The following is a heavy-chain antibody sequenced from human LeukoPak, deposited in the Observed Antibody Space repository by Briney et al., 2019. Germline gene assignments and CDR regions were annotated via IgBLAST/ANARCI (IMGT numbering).Heavy chain of an antibody. CDR2: IYYSGST. J-gene: IGHJ4*02. D-gene: IGHD2-2*01. CDR1: GGSISSGGYY. V-gene: IGHV4-31*03. CDR3: ARGPQLPEEYYFDY. Sequence: SETPSLTCTVSGGSISSGGYYWSWIRQHPGKGLEWIGYIYYSGSTYYNPSLKSRVTISVDTSKNQFSLKLSSVTAADTAVYYCARGPQLPEEYYFDYWGQGTLVTVSS.